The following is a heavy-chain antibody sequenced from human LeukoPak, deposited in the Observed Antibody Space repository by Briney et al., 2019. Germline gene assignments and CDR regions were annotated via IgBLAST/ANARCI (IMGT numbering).Heavy chain of an antibody. J-gene: IGHJ6*03. CDR3: ARGSGIAAADYYYYMDV. D-gene: IGHD6-13*01. V-gene: IGHV3-53*01. CDR2: IYSSGST. CDR1: GFTVSSNY. Sequence: GGSLRLSCAASGFTVSSNYMSWVRQAPGKGLEWVSVIYSSGSTYYADSVKGRFTISRDNSKNTLYLQMNSLRAEDTAVYYCARGSGIAAADYYYYMDVWGKGTTVTVSS.